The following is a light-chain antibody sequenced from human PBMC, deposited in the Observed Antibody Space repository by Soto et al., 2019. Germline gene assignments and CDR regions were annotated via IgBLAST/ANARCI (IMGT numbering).Light chain of an antibody. CDR3: LQESIYPGT. J-gene: IGKJ1*01. CDR1: QGIAYA. V-gene: IGKV1-6*01. CDR2: SAS. Sequence: AIQMTQSPSSLSASLGDRVTITCRASQGIAYALGWYQQKPGKAPKLLISSASTLQSGVPSRFSGSRSGTDFTLTISSLQHEDFATYYCLQESIYPGTFGQGTKVEIK.